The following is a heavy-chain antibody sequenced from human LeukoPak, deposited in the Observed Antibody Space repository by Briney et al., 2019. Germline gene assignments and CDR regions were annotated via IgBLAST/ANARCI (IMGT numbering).Heavy chain of an antibody. J-gene: IGHJ4*02. CDR2: LYSSGTT. CDR1: GVSIITYY. D-gene: IGHD4/OR15-4a*01. CDR3: ARAQTISSFYFDY. V-gene: IGHV4-59*01. Sequence: SETLSLTXSVSGVSIITYYWSWIRQPPWKGLEWLGYLYSSGTTNYNPSLRSRLTISADTSKNQFSLKLNSVTAADTAVYYCARAQTISSFYFDYWGQGILVAVSS.